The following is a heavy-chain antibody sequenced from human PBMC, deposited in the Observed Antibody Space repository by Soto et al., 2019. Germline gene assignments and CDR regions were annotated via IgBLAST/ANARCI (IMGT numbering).Heavy chain of an antibody. Sequence: ASVKVSCKASGYTFTSYGISWVRQAPGQGLEWMGWISAYNGNTNYAQKLQGRVTMTKDTSTSTAYMELRSLRSDDTAVYYCARGGGYYDSSGYEAFDIWGQGTMVTVSS. CDR1: GYTFTSYG. J-gene: IGHJ3*02. V-gene: IGHV1-18*04. CDR2: ISAYNGNT. D-gene: IGHD3-22*01. CDR3: ARGGGYYDSSGYEAFDI.